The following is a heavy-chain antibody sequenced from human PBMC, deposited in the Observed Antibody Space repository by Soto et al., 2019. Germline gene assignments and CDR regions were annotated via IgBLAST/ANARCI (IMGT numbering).Heavy chain of an antibody. J-gene: IGHJ4*02. V-gene: IGHV3-30*03. CDR3: TGGVASGY. CDR1: GFTVSTYG. D-gene: IGHD2-8*02. Sequence: QVQLVESGGGVVQPGRSLRLSCAVSGFTVSTYGMHWVRQAPGKGLEWVAVISRDGGTKYNADSVKGRFTISRDDSKNTLFLKMNSLRGDDMAVYYCTGGVASGYWGQGTLVTVSS. CDR2: ISRDGGTK.